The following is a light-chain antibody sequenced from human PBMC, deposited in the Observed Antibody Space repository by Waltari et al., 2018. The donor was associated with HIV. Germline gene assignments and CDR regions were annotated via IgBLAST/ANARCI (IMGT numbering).Light chain of an antibody. Sequence: NFMLTQPHSVSESPGKTVTISCTGSSGSIASNYVQWYQQRPGSAPTTVIYEDNQRPSGFPDRFSGSLDRSSNSASLTISGLKTEDEADYYCQSYDISKWVFGGGTKLTVL. J-gene: IGLJ3*02. CDR3: QSYDISKWV. CDR2: EDN. V-gene: IGLV6-57*02. CDR1: SGSIASNY.